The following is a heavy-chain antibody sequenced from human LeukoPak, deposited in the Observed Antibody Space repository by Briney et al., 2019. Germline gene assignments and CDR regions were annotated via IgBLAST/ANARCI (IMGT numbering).Heavy chain of an antibody. Sequence: GRSLRLSCAASGFIFNDYAMSWVRQAPGKGLEWVSSISGSGGNTYYADSMKGRFTISRDNSKNTLYLQVNSLRADDTAVYYCAKGPPQSGSGWFLEHFHHWGQGTLVTVSS. V-gene: IGHV3-23*01. D-gene: IGHD6-19*01. CDR3: AKGPPQSGSGWFLEHFHH. J-gene: IGHJ1*01. CDR2: ISGSGGNT. CDR1: GFIFNDYA.